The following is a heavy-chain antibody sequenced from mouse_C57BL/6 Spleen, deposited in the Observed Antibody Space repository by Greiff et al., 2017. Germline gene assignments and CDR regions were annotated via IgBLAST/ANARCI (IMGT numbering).Heavy chain of an antibody. CDR1: GYSFTSYY. CDR3: ARRGQLRLGYYAMDY. CDR2: IYPGSGNT. V-gene: IGHV1-66*01. Sequence: VQLQQSGPELVKPGASVKISCKASGYSFTSYYIHWVKQRPGQGLEWIGWIYPGSGNTKYNEKFKGKATLTADTSSSTAYMQLSSLTSEDSAVYYCARRGQLRLGYYAMDYWGQGTSVTVSS. J-gene: IGHJ4*01. D-gene: IGHD3-2*02.